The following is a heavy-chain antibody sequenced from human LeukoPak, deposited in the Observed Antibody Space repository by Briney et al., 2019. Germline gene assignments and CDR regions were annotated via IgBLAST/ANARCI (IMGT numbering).Heavy chain of an antibody. Sequence: GGSLRLSCAASGFTFSSYAMHWVRQAPGKGLEWVAVISYDGSNKYYADSVKGRFTISRDNSKNTLYLQMNSLRAEDTAVYYCGYDSSGYYALESWGQGTLVTVSS. CDR3: GYDSSGYYALES. CDR1: GFTFSSYA. J-gene: IGHJ4*02. V-gene: IGHV3-30-3*01. D-gene: IGHD3-22*01. CDR2: ISYDGSNK.